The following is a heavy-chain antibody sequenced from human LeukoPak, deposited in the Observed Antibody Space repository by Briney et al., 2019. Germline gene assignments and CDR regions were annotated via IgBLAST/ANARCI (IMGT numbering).Heavy chain of an antibody. CDR3: ARRLTQYDCFDP. CDR2: TYYRSTWYN. V-gene: IGHV6-1*01. J-gene: IGHJ5*02. CDR1: GDSVSSNSVT. D-gene: IGHD2-2*01. Sequence: SQTLSLTCAISGDSVSSNSVTWNWIRHSPSRGLEWLGRTYYRSTWYNDYAVSVRGRITVNPDTSKNQFPLHLNSVTPEDTAVYYCARRLTQYDCFDPWGQGILVTVSS.